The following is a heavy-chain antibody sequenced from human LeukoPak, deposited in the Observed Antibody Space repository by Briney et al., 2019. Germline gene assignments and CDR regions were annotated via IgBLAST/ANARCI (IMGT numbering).Heavy chain of an antibody. D-gene: IGHD3-22*01. V-gene: IGHV5-10-1*01. J-gene: IGHJ4*02. CDR2: IDPGDSYI. CDR3: ARPHTYDTTGYAF. Sequence: RGESLKISCEGFGYRFNNYWISWVRQMPGEGLEWMGNIDPGDSYIKYSPSFQGHVTISADKSIRTAYLHWSSLKASDTAMYYCARPHTYDTTGYAFWGQGTLVTVSS. CDR1: GYRFNNYW.